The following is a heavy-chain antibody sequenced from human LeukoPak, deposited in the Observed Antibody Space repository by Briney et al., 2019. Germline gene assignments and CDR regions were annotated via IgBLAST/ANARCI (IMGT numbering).Heavy chain of an antibody. CDR1: GGSISSSSYY. V-gene: IGHV4-39*01. D-gene: IGHD3-10*01. J-gene: IGHJ4*02. CDR2: IYYSGST. Sequence: LETLSLTCTVSGGSISSSSYYWGWIRQPPGKGLEWIGSIYYSGSTYYNPSLKSRVTISVDTSKNQFSLKLSSVTAADTAVYYCARLASMVRGVIKGSRGAIFDYWGQGTLVTVSS. CDR3: ARLASMVRGVIKGSRGAIFDY.